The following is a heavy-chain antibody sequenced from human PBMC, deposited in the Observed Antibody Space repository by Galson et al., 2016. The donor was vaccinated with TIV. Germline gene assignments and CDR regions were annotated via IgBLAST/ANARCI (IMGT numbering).Heavy chain of an antibody. J-gene: IGHJ4*02. CDR1: GYIFINYY. Sequence: SVKVSCKASGYIFINYYTHWVRQAPGQGLEWLGWFNPDSGATQYAQKFQGRVTMTRDTSISTAYMALRRLISDDTAVYYCARVNWARAVDYRGQGTQVTVSS. CDR3: ARVNWARAVDY. V-gene: IGHV1-2*02. D-gene: IGHD7-27*01. CDR2: FNPDSGAT.